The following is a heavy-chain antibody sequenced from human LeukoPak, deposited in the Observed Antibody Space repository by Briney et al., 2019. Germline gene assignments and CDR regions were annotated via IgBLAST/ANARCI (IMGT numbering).Heavy chain of an antibody. V-gene: IGHV4-30-2*01. CDR1: GGSISSGGYS. CDR3: AREGSLTTYYYYYGMDV. D-gene: IGHD4-11*01. J-gene: IGHJ6*02. CDR2: IYHSGST. Sequence: PSQTLSLTCAVSGGSISSGGYSWSWIRQPPGKGLEWIGYIYHSGSTNYNPSLKSRVTISVDKSKNQFSLKLSSVTAADTAVYYCAREGSLTTYYYYYGMDVWGQGTTVTVSS.